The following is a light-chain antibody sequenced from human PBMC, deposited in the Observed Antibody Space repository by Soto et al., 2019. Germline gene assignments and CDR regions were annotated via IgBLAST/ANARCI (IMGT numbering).Light chain of an antibody. CDR3: QQYNSYPLT. CDR2: DAS. V-gene: IGKV1-5*01. Sequence: DIQMTQSPSTLSASVGDRVTITCRASQSISSCLAWYQQKPGKGPKLLIYDASTLESGVPSRFKGSVSGTEFTLTISNVHPDECATYHCQQYNSYPLTFGQGTKVEIK. CDR1: QSISSC. J-gene: IGKJ1*01.